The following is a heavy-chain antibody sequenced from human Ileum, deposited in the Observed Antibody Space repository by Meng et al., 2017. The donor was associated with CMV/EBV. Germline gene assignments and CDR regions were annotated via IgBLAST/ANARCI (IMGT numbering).Heavy chain of an antibody. CDR3: AKDLRDIVVLVGARVH. J-gene: IGHJ4*02. Sequence: GESLKISCAASGFTFSSYEMNWVRQAPGRGLESVSIISGNGGVTYYADSVKGRFTISRDNSKNTVYLQMNSLRAEDTAVYYCAKDLRDIVVLVGARVHWGQGTLVTVSS. V-gene: IGHV3-23*01. D-gene: IGHD2-15*01. CDR1: GFTFSSYE. CDR2: ISGNGGVT.